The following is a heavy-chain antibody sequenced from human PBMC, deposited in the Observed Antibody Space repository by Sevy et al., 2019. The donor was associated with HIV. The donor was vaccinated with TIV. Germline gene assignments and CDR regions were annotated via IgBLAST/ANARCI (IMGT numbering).Heavy chain of an antibody. CDR1: GYTFTSYG. D-gene: IGHD3-10*01. J-gene: IGHJ5*02. CDR2: ISAYNGNT. CDR3: ARLVKPYYSRSWFDP. V-gene: IGHV1-18*01. Sequence: ASVKVSCKASGYTFTSYGISWVRQAPGQGLEWMGWISAYNGNTNYAQKLQGRVTMTTDTSTSTAYMERRSLRSDDTAVYDCARLVKPYYSRSWFDPWGQGTLVTVSS.